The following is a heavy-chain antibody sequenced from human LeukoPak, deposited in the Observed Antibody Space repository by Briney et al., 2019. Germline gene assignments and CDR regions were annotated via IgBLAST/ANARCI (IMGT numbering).Heavy chain of an antibody. Sequence: GGSLRLSCAASGLIFSSYSMNWVRQAPGKGLEWVSSISIGSGSINYADSVKGRLTISRDNAKNSLYLQMNNVRAEDTAVYYCATSAAGPDYWGQGTLVTVSS. J-gene: IGHJ4*02. CDR2: ISIGSGSI. CDR3: ATSAAGPDY. D-gene: IGHD6-13*01. V-gene: IGHV3-21*01. CDR1: GLIFSSYS.